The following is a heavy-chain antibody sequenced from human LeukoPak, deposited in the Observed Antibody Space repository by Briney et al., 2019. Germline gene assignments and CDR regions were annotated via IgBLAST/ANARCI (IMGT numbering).Heavy chain of an antibody. V-gene: IGHV1-46*01. CDR2: INPSGGGT. D-gene: IGHD3-22*01. CDR1: GYTFSSYY. J-gene: IGHJ4*02. Sequence: GASVKISCKASGYTFSSYYMHWVRQAPGQGLEWMGIINPSGGGTTYAQKFRGRVTMTRDTSTGTVFMELSSLRSDDTAVYFCARNYYDTAGHFGHWGQGTLVTVSS. CDR3: ARNYYDTAGHFGH.